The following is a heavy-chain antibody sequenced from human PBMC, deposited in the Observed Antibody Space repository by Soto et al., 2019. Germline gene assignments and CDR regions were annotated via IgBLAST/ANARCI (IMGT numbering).Heavy chain of an antibody. V-gene: IGHV4-59*01. D-gene: IGHD3-16*01. J-gene: IGHJ5*02. CDR2: IYYSGST. CDR3: ARELYGGGRFDP. Sequence: PSETLSLTCTVSGGSISSYYWSWIRQPPGKGLEWIGYIYYSGSTNYNPSLKSRVTISVDTSKNQFSLKLSSVTAADTAVYYCARELYGGGRFDPWGQGTLVTVSS. CDR1: GGSISSYY.